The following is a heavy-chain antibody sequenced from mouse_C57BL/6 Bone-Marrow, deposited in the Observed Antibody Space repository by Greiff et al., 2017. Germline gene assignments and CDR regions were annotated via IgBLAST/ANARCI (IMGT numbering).Heavy chain of an antibody. D-gene: IGHD2-1*01. Sequence: VQLQESGAELVKPGASVKMSCKASGYTFTTYPIEWMKQNHGKSLEWIGNFHPYNDDTKYNEKFKGKATLTVEKSSSTVYLELSRLTSHDSAVYYCSRGGNYGGYYFDYWGQGTTLIVSS. CDR3: SRGGNYGGYYFDY. J-gene: IGHJ2*01. V-gene: IGHV1-47*01. CDR2: FHPYNDDT. CDR1: GYTFTTYP.